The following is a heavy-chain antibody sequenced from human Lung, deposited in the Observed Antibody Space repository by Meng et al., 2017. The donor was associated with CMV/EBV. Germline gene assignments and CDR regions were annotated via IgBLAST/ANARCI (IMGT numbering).Heavy chain of an antibody. Sequence: VRWRESGPALVRPSETLSLTSAVPGDSITNLNWWAWVRQPPGKGLEWIGEIPHRGSSAYNPSLKSRVSMSIDKSKNQFSLKLTSVTAADTAVYHCLRRSGGSVWGQGTLVTVSS. CDR2: IPHRGSS. CDR3: LRRSGGSV. J-gene: IGHJ1*01. V-gene: IGHV4-4*02. D-gene: IGHD3-10*01. CDR1: GDSITNLNW.